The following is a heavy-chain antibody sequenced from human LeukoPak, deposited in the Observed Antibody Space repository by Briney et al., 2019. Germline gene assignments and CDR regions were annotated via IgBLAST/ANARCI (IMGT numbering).Heavy chain of an antibody. CDR3: AREKEGYCSRTSCYLDYYYYYMDV. D-gene: IGHD2-2*01. CDR1: GFTFSSYG. J-gene: IGHJ6*03. V-gene: IGHV3-30*03. Sequence: GGSLRLSCAASGFTFSSYGMHWVRQAPGKGLEWVAVISYDGSNKYHADSVKGRFTISRDNAKNSLYLQMNSLRAEDTAAYYCAREKEGYCSRTSCYLDYYYYYMDVWGKGTTVTISS. CDR2: ISYDGSNK.